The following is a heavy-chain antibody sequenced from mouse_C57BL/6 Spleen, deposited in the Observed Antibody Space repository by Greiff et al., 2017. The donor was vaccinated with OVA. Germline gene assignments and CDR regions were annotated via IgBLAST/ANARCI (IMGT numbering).Heavy chain of an antibody. CDR2: ISSGGSYT. D-gene: IGHD3-2*01. CDR3: ARHDSFAMDY. CDR1: GFTFSSYG. Sequence: DVHLVESGGDLVKPGGSLKLSCAASGFTFSSYGMSWVRQTPDKRLEWVATISSGGSYTYYPDSVKGRFTISRDNAKNTLYLQMSSLKSEDTAMYYCARHDSFAMDYWGQGTSVTVSS. J-gene: IGHJ4*01. V-gene: IGHV5-6*01.